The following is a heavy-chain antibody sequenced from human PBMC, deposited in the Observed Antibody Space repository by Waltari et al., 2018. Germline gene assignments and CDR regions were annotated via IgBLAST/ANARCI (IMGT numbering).Heavy chain of an antibody. V-gene: IGHV1-3*01. D-gene: IGHD6-19*01. J-gene: IGHJ5*02. CDR2: INADNGKT. CDR1: GYTFTRYA. CDR3: ARENPPDYSSGWNNWFDP. Sequence: QVQLVQSGAEVKKPGASVKVSCKASGYTFTRYAMHWVRQAPGQRLEWMGWINADNGKTKNSQKFQGRGSSTRDTSASTAYMELGSLRSEDTAVYYCARENPPDYSSGWNNWFDPWGQGTLVTVSS.